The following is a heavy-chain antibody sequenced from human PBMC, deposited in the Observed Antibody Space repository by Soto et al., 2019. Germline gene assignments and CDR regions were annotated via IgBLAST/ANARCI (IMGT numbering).Heavy chain of an antibody. D-gene: IGHD2-15*01. V-gene: IGHV3-11*01. J-gene: IGHJ6*02. CDR2: ISSSGSTI. Sequence: GGSLRLSGAASGCTFSDYYMSWIRQAPGKGLEWVSYISSSGSTIYYADSVKGRFTISRDNAKNSLYLQMNSLRAEDTAVYYCARDKVVAATMYYYYGMDVWGQGTTVTVSS. CDR3: ARDKVVAATMYYYYGMDV. CDR1: GCTFSDYY.